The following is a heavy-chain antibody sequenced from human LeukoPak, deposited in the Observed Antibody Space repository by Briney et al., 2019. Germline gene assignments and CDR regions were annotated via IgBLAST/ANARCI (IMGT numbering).Heavy chain of an antibody. CDR2: FDPEDGET. Sequence: GASVKVSCKVSGYTLTELSMHWVRQAPGKGLEWMGGFDPEDGETIYAQKFQGRVTMTRDMSTSTVYMELSSLRSEDTAVYYCARVESWESNISNYLDYWGQGTLVTVSS. J-gene: IGHJ4*02. CDR1: GYTLTELS. CDR3: ARVESWESNISNYLDY. V-gene: IGHV1-24*01. D-gene: IGHD3-10*01.